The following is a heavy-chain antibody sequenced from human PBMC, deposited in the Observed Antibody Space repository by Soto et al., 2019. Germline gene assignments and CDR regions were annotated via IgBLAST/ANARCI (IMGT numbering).Heavy chain of an antibody. CDR2: IYYSGST. Sequence: PSETLSLTCTVSGGSISSYYWSWIRQPPGKGLEWIGYIYYSGSTNYNPSLKSRVTISVDTSKNQFSLKLSSVTAADTAVYYCERRWGDYFDYWGQGTLVTVSS. D-gene: IGHD3-16*01. CDR3: ERRWGDYFDY. CDR1: GGSISSYY. V-gene: IGHV4-59*08. J-gene: IGHJ4*02.